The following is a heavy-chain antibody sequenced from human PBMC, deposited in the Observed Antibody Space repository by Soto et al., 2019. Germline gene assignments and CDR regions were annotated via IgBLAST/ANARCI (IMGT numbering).Heavy chain of an antibody. J-gene: IGHJ4*02. V-gene: IGHV4-61*08. CDR2: IYHSGST. Sequence: AETLARTGAVSGGSISSCGYSWSWIRQPPGKGLEWIGYIYHSGSTNYNPSLKSRVTISVDTSKNQFSLKLGSVTAADTAVYYCARPWGSTNHYWGRGTLVTVSS. D-gene: IGHD3-16*01. CDR1: GGSISSCGYS. CDR3: ARPWGSTNHY.